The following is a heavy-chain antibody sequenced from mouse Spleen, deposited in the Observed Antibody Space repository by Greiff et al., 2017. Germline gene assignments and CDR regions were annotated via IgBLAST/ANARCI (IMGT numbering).Heavy chain of an antibody. CDR2: ISYDGSN. CDR3: ASLNYWYFDV. J-gene: IGHJ1*01. V-gene: IGHV3-6*02. CDR1: GYSITSGYY. Sequence: EVQLQQSGPGLVKPSQSLSLTCSVTGYSITSGYYWNWIRQFPGNKLEWMGYISYDGSNNYNPSLKNRISITRDTSKNQFFLKLNSVTTEDTATYYCASLNYWYFDVWGAGTTVTVSS.